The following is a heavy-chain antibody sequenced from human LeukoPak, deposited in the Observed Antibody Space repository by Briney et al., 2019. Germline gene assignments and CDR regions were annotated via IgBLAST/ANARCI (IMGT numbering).Heavy chain of an antibody. CDR3: AVSVQAAAIPAFDY. CDR1: GYIFAGHY. CDR2: IDPTSGAT. Sequence: ASVKVSCKASGYIFAGHYRHWMRQAPGQGPEWMGWIDPTSGATKYAQNFQGRVTMTRDTSVSTAYMELSGLRSDDTAVYYCAVSVQAAAIPAFDYWGQGALVTVSS. J-gene: IGHJ4*02. V-gene: IGHV1-2*02. D-gene: IGHD6-25*01.